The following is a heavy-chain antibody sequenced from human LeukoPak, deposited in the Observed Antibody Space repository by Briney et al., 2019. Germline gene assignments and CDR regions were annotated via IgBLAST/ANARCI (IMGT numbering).Heavy chain of an antibody. CDR1: GGSISSSSYY. CDR3: SHGYSYGYPLNYFDY. CDR2: IYYSGST. J-gene: IGHJ4*02. Sequence: SETLSLTCTVSGGSISSSSYYWGWIRQPPGKGLEWIGSIYYSGSTYYNPSLKSRVTISVDTSKNQSSLKLSSVTAADTAVYYCSHGYSYGYPLNYFDYWGQGTLVTVSS. D-gene: IGHD5-18*01. V-gene: IGHV4-39*01.